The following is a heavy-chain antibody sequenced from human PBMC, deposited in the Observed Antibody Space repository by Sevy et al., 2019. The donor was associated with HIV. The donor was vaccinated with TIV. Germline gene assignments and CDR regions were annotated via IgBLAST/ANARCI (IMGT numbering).Heavy chain of an antibody. CDR2: IIPIFGTP. CDR3: AREGGVATTGDHDAFDI. CDR1: GDTFSTYG. J-gene: IGHJ3*02. Sequence: ASVTVSCKASGDTFSTYGLSWVRQAPGQGLEWMGGIIPIFGTPNYAQKFQGRVTITADESASTAYMELSSLRSEDTALYYCAREGGVATTGDHDAFDIWGHGTLVTVSS. D-gene: IGHD7-27*01. V-gene: IGHV1-69*13.